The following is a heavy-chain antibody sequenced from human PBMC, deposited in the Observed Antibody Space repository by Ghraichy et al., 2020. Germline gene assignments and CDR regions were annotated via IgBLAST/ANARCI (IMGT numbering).Heavy chain of an antibody. CDR3: AKRGRYVVPAEGYFDY. D-gene: IGHD2-2*01. J-gene: IGHJ4*02. Sequence: GGSLRLSCAASGFTFSSYAMSWVRQAPGKGLEWVSVISDSGGSTYYADSVQGRFTISRDNSKNTLYLQMNSLRAEDTAVYYCAKRGRYVVPAEGYFDYWGQGTLVTVYS. V-gene: IGHV3-23*01. CDR1: GFTFSSYA. CDR2: ISDSGGST.